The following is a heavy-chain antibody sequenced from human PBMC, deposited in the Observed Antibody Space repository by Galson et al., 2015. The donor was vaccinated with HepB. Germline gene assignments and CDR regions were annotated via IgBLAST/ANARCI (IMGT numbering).Heavy chain of an antibody. CDR3: ARDTNGEDTAMRYFDY. Sequence: SVKVSCKASGGTFSSYAISWVRQAPGQGLEWMGGIIPIFGTANYAQKFQGRVTITADKSTSTAYMELSSLRSEDTAVYYCARDTNGEDTAMRYFDYWGQGTLVTVSS. CDR1: GGTFSSYA. J-gene: IGHJ4*02. CDR2: IIPIFGTA. V-gene: IGHV1-69*06. D-gene: IGHD5-18*01.